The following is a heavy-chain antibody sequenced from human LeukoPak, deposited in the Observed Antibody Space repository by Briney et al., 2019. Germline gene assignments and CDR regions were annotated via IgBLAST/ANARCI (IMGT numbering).Heavy chain of an antibody. CDR2: IDHSGNT. V-gene: IGHV4-34*01. CDR1: IGSFSGYH. D-gene: IGHD2-21*01. J-gene: IGHJ4*02. Sequence: SETLSLTCAVYIGSFSGYHWSWIRQPPGRGLEWIGEIDHSGNTKYNPSLKSRVTISVDTSKNKFSLKLRALTAADTAVYFCARQGSISAFDFWGRGTLVTVSS. CDR3: ARQGSISAFDF.